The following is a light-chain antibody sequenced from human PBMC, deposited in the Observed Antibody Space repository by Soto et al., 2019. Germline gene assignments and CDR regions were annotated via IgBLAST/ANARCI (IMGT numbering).Light chain of an antibody. CDR1: QSVSSNY. CDR3: QQYGSSLL. J-gene: IGKJ4*01. CDR2: GAS. Sequence: EIVLTQSPGTLSLSPGERATLSCRASQSVSSNYFAWYQQKPGQAPRLLIYGASSRATGIRDRFIGSGSGTDFTLTISRLEPEDFAVYYCQQYGSSLLFGGGTKVEIK. V-gene: IGKV3-20*01.